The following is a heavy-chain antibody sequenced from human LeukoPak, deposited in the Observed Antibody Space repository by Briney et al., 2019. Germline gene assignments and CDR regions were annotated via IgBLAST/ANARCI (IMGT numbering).Heavy chain of an antibody. V-gene: IGHV1-69*13. CDR3: ARGGIAVAGSWTRFDY. Sequence: SVKVSCKASGGTFSSYAISWVRQAPGQGLEWMGGIIPIFGTANYAQKFQGRVTITADESTSTAYMELSGLRSEDTAVYYCARGGIAVAGSWTRFDYWGQGTLVTVSS. CDR1: GGTFSSYA. D-gene: IGHD6-19*01. CDR2: IIPIFGTA. J-gene: IGHJ4*02.